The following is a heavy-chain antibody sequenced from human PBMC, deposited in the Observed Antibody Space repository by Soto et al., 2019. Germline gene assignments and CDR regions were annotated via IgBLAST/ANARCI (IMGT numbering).Heavy chain of an antibody. Sequence: EVQLLESGGGLVQPGGSLRLSCAASGFTFSSYAMSWVRKAPGKGLEWVSAIRGSGGSTYYADSVKGRFTISRDNSKNTLYLQMNSLRAEDTAVYYCAKSLTSSSPALGYWGQGTLVTVSS. D-gene: IGHD6-13*01. CDR1: GFTFSSYA. CDR2: IRGSGGST. J-gene: IGHJ4*02. V-gene: IGHV3-23*01. CDR3: AKSLTSSSPALGY.